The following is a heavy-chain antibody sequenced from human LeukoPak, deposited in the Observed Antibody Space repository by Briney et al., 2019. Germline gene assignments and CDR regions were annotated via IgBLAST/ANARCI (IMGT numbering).Heavy chain of an antibody. V-gene: IGHV4-59*01. CDR3: ARISPSSGTYWENFYYYMDV. J-gene: IGHJ6*03. Sequence: SETLSLTCTVSGGSISNYYWTWIRQPPGKGLEWIGCIYFSGTTNYNPSLKSRVTISLDTSNNQFSLKLTSVTAADTTVHYCARISPSSGTYWENFYYYMDVWGKGTTVTVSS. CDR2: IYFSGTT. CDR1: GGSISNYY. D-gene: IGHD1-26*01.